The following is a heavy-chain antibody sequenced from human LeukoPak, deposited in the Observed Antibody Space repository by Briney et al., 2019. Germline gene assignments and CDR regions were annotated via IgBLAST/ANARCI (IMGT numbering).Heavy chain of an antibody. D-gene: IGHD1-1*01. CDR2: IYYSGST. Sequence: PSETLSLTCTPSGGFISTYYSNWLRQPPGKGLDWIGYIYYSGSTKYNPSLKSRVTISVDTSKNQFSLRLSSVTAADTAVYYCAIGGCLDPFDPWGQGTLVTVSS. V-gene: IGHV4-59*01. CDR1: GGFISTYY. J-gene: IGHJ5*02. CDR3: AIGGCLDPFDP.